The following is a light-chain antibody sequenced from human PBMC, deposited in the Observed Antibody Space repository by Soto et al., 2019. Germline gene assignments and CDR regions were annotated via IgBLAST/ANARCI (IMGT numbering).Light chain of an antibody. CDR2: GVS. Sequence: PGERATLSCRASQNLNSNFLAWYQQKPGQAPRLLIYGVSNRATGIPDRFSGSGSGTDFTLTITSLQSEDFAVYYCQEYNNWHPITFGGGTKVDIK. CDR1: QNLNSN. CDR3: QEYNNWHPIT. J-gene: IGKJ4*01. V-gene: IGKV3D-15*01.